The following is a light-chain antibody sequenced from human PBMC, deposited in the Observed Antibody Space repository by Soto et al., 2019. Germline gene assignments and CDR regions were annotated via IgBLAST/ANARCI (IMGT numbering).Light chain of an antibody. J-gene: IGKJ4*01. CDR1: QDISNY. CDR2: DAS. Sequence: DIQMTQSPSSLSASVGDRVTITCQASQDISNYLIWYQQKPGKAPKLLIYDASNLETGVPSRFSGSGSGTDFTFTISSLQPEDIATYYCQQYDNFPLTFGGGTKVEIK. V-gene: IGKV1-33*01. CDR3: QQYDNFPLT.